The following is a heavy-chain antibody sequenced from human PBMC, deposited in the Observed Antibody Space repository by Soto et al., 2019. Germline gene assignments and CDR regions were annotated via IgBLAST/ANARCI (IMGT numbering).Heavy chain of an antibody. J-gene: IGHJ6*02. CDR3: AKALLPYCGADCHSSIYFFYYGMDV. Sequence: QVQLVESGGGVVQPGRSLRLSCAASGFNFSTFAIHWVRQAPGKGLEWMAVISDDGSNRYYADSVKGRFTISRDNSRYTVYLQMTSLRAYDTALYYCAKALLPYCGADCHSSIYFFYYGMDVWGQGTTVTVSS. CDR2: ISDDGSNR. CDR1: GFNFSTFA. V-gene: IGHV3-30*18. D-gene: IGHD2-21*02.